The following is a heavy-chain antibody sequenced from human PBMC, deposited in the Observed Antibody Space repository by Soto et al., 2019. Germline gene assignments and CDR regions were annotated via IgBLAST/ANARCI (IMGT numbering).Heavy chain of an antibody. Sequence: ASVKVSCKASGYTFTGYYMRWVRQAPGQGLEWMGWINPNSGGTNYAQKFQGWVTMTRDTSISTAYMELSRLRSDDTAVYYCARAEGCSGGSCYSNLLDYWGQGTLVTVSS. CDR1: GYTFTGYY. J-gene: IGHJ4*02. CDR2: INPNSGGT. D-gene: IGHD2-15*01. V-gene: IGHV1-2*04. CDR3: ARAEGCSGGSCYSNLLDY.